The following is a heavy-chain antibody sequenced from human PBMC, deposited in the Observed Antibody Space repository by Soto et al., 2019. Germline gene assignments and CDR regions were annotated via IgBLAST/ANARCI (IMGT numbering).Heavy chain of an antibody. V-gene: IGHV4-59*08. D-gene: IGHD1-1*01. CDR1: GGSITNNY. CDR2: SYYSGST. CDR3: ARRQNWNNLFDT. J-gene: IGHJ5*02. Sequence: ETLSLTCTVSGGSITNNYWSWIRQSPGEGLEWIGCSYYSGSTSYNPSLRSRVTISIDTSKTQFSLRLRSVTAADTAVYYCARRQNWNNLFDTWGQGTLVTVSS.